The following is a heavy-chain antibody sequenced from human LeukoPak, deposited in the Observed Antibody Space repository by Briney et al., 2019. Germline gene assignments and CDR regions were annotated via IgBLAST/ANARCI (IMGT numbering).Heavy chain of an antibody. J-gene: IGHJ4*02. Sequence: GASVKVSCKASGSTFSDYHINWVRQASGRGPEWMGWINPKSGDAKYGQAFQGRVTMTRDTSISTAYMELNRLRFDDTAMYYCARGEYSNGYPYRLDSWGQGTLVTVSS. CDR3: ARGEYSNGYPYRLDS. V-gene: IGHV1-2*02. CDR1: GSTFSDYH. CDR2: INPKSGDA. D-gene: IGHD3-16*01.